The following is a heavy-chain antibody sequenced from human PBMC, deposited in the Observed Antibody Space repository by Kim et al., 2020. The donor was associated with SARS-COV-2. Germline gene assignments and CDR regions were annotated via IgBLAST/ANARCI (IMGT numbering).Heavy chain of an antibody. CDR2: IYYSGST. D-gene: IGHD6-13*01. Sequence: SETLSLTCTVSGGSISSSSYYWGWIRQPPGKGLEWIGSIYYSGSTYYNPSLKSRVTISVDTSKNQFSLKLSCVTAADTAVYYCARHERRQLAFGYWGQGTLVTVSS. CDR3: ARHERRQLAFGY. CDR1: GGSISSSSYY. J-gene: IGHJ4*02. V-gene: IGHV4-39*01.